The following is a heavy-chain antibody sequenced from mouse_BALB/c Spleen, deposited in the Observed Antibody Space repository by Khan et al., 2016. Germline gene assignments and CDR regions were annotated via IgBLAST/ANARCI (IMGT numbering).Heavy chain of an antibody. V-gene: IGHV3-2*02. D-gene: IGHD1-1*01. CDR1: GYSITSGYG. CDR3: AGAGRIND. CDR2: ISYSGTT. J-gene: IGHJ2*01. Sequence: EVQLQESGPGLVQPSQSLSLTCTVTGYSITSGYGWNCIRPFPGNKLEWMGYISYSGTTNYNPFLKSRISTTRDTSKYHFFLQLNSMTTANTATYHCAGAGRINDWGKGTTLPVSS.